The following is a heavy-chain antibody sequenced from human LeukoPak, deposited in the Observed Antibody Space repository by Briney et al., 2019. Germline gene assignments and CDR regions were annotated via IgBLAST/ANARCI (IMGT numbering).Heavy chain of an antibody. Sequence: SETLSLTCTVSGGSINSNYWSWIRQPAGKGLEWIGRIYSTGSTNYNPSLKGRVTMSVDTSKKQFSLKLNSVTAADTALYYCAKDGSSSPFFNYWGLGTLVTVSS. CDR1: GGSINSNY. D-gene: IGHD6-13*01. CDR2: IYSTGST. V-gene: IGHV4-4*07. J-gene: IGHJ4*02. CDR3: AKDGSSSPFFNY.